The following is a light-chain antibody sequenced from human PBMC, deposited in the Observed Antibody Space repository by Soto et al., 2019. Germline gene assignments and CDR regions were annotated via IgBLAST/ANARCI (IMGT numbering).Light chain of an antibody. CDR2: DAS. V-gene: IGKV3-11*01. CDR1: QSISSY. CDR3: HQRSNWPCT. J-gene: IGKJ3*01. Sequence: EIVLTQSPATLSLSPGERATLTCRASQSISSYLAWSQQKPGQAPRLLIYDASNRATGVPPRFSGSGSGTEFTLTISSLQPQDGSVYYCHQRSNWPCTFGPGTKVEVK.